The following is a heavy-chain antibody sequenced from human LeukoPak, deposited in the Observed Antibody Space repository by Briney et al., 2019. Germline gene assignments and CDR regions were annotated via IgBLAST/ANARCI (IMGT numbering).Heavy chain of an antibody. CDR1: GGSVSSGSYY. Sequence: SETLSLTCTVSGGSVSSGSYYWSWIRQPPGKGLEWIGYIYYSGSTNYNPSLKSRVTISVDRSKNQFSLKLSSVTAADTAVYYCASRADDFWSGEAWFDPWGQGTLVTVSS. CDR2: IYYSGST. V-gene: IGHV4-61*01. J-gene: IGHJ5*02. CDR3: ASRADDFWSGEAWFDP. D-gene: IGHD3-3*01.